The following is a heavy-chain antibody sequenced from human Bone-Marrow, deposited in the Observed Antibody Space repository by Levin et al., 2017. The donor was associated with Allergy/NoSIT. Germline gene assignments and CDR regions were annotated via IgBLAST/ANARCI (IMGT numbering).Heavy chain of an antibody. CDR3: ISKNGECYSCRDY. Sequence: GGSLRLSCAASGFTFSGSVMHWVRQASGKGLEWVGRIRSKANSYATAYDASVKGRFTISRDDSKNTAYLEMNSLKTEDTAVYYCISKNGECYSCRDYWGQGTLVTVSS. J-gene: IGHJ4*02. CDR2: IRSKANSYAT. V-gene: IGHV3-73*01. CDR1: GFTFSGSV. D-gene: IGHD2-21*01.